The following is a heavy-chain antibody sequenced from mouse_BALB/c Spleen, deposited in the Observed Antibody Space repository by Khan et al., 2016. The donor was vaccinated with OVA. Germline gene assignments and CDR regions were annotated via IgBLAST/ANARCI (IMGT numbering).Heavy chain of an antibody. V-gene: IGHV1S132*01. Sequence: VQLQESGAELVRPGASVKLSCKTSGYIFTSYWIHWVKQRSGQGLEWIARIYPGTDNTYYNAKFKDKATLTADKSSSTAFMQLSSLKSEDSDVYVCAREDALYHFDHWGQGTTLTVSS. CDR1: GYIFTSYW. CDR3: AREDALYHFDH. CDR2: IYPGTDNT. J-gene: IGHJ2*01.